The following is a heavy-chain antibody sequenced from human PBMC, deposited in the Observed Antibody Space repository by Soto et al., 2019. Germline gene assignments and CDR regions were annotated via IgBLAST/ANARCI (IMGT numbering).Heavy chain of an antibody. D-gene: IGHD5-18*01. CDR1: GFTFDDYT. Sequence: GRSLRLSCAASGFTFDDYTMHWVRQAPGKGLEWVSLISWDGGSTYYADSVKGRFTISRDNSKNSLYLQMNSLKTEDTAVYYCTRVGYSYGYVPPNYYYYGMDVCGQGTTVTVSS. CDR2: ISWDGGST. V-gene: IGHV3-43*01. J-gene: IGHJ6*02. CDR3: TRVGYSYGYVPPNYYYYGMDV.